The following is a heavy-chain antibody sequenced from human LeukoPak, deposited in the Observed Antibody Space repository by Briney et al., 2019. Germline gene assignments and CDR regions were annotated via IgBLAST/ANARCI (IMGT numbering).Heavy chain of an antibody. CDR3: AKDFNHYDTSGPFDY. CDR2: ISYDGSDQ. J-gene: IGHJ4*02. V-gene: IGHV3-30*18. Sequence: GGSLRLSCAASGFTFSAHGMHWVRQAPGKGLEWVAVISYDGSDQYYVDSVKGRFTISRDKSRNKVYLQMNSLRAEDAAVYYCAKDFNHYDTSGPFDYWGQGTLVTVSS. CDR1: GFTFSAHG. D-gene: IGHD3-22*01.